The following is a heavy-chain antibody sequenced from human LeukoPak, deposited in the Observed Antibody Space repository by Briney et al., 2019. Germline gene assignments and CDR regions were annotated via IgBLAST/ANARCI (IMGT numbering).Heavy chain of an antibody. Sequence: PSEILIFTCTVSGGSITSGPYYWDWIRQHAGKGIEWIGRIHSSGKTSSNLSLQSRITVSIATSKKQFSLNLNTVTAADTAVYYCARMPPVTLGQGTRVTFSS. CDR1: GGSITSGPYY. J-gene: IGHJ5*02. V-gene: IGHV4-61*02. D-gene: IGHD2-2*01. CDR3: ARMPPVT. CDR2: IHSSGKT.